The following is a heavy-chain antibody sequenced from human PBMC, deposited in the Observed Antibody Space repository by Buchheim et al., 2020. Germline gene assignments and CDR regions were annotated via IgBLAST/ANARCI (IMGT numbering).Heavy chain of an antibody. Sequence: EVQLVESGGGLVQPGGSLRLSCAASGFTFSSYSMNWVRQAPGKGLEWVSYISSSSSTIYCADSVKGRFTISRDNAKNSLYLQMNSLRAEDTAVYYCARDQEYSSSSGLNYWGQGTL. J-gene: IGHJ4*02. CDR2: ISSSSSTI. V-gene: IGHV3-48*01. CDR1: GFTFSSYS. D-gene: IGHD6-6*01. CDR3: ARDQEYSSSSGLNY.